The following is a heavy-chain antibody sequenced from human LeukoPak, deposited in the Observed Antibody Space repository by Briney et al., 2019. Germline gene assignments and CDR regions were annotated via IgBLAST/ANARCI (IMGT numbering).Heavy chain of an antibody. CDR1: GGSISSYY. V-gene: IGHV4-59*08. J-gene: IGHJ6*02. CDR3: ARATPYSSSSDYYYYGMDV. CDR2: IYYSGST. D-gene: IGHD6-6*01. Sequence: PSETLSLTCTVSGGSISSYYWSWIRQPPGKGLEWIGYIYYSGSTNYNPSLKSRVTISVDTSKSQFSLKLSSVTAADTAVYYCARATPYSSSSDYYYYGMDVWGQGTTVTVSS.